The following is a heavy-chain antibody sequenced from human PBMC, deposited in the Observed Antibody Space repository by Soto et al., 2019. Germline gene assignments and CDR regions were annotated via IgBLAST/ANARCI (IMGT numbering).Heavy chain of an antibody. CDR1: GFTFSSYT. J-gene: IGHJ6*03. CDR3: ARAAGTVWVNHYYYYMDV. CDR2: ISSNGDST. Sequence: EVRLVESGGGLIQPGGSLRLSCAASGFTFSSYTMHWVRQAPGKGLEYVSGISSNGDSTYYANSVKGRFTISRDNSKNTVYLQMGSLRAEDMDVYYCARAAGTVWVNHYYYYMDVWGKGTTVTVSS. V-gene: IGHV3-64*01. D-gene: IGHD6-19*01.